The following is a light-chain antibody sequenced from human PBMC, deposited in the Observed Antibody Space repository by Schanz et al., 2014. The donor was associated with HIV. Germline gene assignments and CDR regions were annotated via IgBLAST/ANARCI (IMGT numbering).Light chain of an antibody. V-gene: IGLV2-8*01. J-gene: IGLJ2*01. CDR3: SSYEGIHNWV. CDR1: SSDVGGYNY. CDR2: EVN. Sequence: QSALTQPPSASGSRGQSVTISCTGTSSDVGGYNYVSWYQHHPGKAPKLLISEVNKRPSGVPDRFSGSKSGNTASLTVSGLQAEDEADYYCSSYEGIHNWVFGGGTKLTVL.